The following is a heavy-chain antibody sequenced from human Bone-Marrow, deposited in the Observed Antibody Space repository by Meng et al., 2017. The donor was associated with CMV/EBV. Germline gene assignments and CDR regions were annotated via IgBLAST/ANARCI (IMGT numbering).Heavy chain of an antibody. CDR2: IYSGENT. J-gene: IGHJ4*02. Sequence: GESLKISCAASGLTVSRNYMNWVRQAPGKGLEWVAVIYSGENTYYADSVKGRFTISRDNSKNTVYLQMNSLRAEDTAVYYCAAGGGFAFWGQGALVTVSS. CDR1: GLTVSRNY. D-gene: IGHD3-16*01. V-gene: IGHV3-53*01. CDR3: AAGGGFAF.